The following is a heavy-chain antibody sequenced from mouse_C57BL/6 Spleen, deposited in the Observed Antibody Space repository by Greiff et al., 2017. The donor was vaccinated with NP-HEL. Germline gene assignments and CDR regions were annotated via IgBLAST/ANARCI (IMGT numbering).Heavy chain of an antibody. V-gene: IGHV1-59*01. CDR2: IDPSDSYT. CDR1: GYTFTSYW. Sequence: QVQLKQPGAELVRPGTSVKLSCKASGYTFTSYWMHWVKQRPGQGLEWIGVIDPSDSYTNYNQKFKGKATLTVDTSSSTAYMQLSSLTSEDSAVYYCAREDSYDSFDYWGQGTTLTVSS. D-gene: IGHD2-12*01. J-gene: IGHJ2*01. CDR3: AREDSYDSFDY.